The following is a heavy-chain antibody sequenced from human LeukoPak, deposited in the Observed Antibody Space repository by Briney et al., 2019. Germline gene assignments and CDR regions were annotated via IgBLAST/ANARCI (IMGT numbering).Heavy chain of an antibody. J-gene: IGHJ4*02. CDR1: GGSISSYF. CDR2: IYDSGTT. Sequence: PSETLSLTCTVSGGSISSYFWHWIRQPPGKGLEWIGCIYDSGTTNYNPSLKSRVTISGDTSKNQFSLKLSSVTAADTAVYYCASDYTLRSYRFDYWGQGTLVTVSS. V-gene: IGHV4-59*01. CDR3: ASDYTLRSYRFDY. D-gene: IGHD3-16*02.